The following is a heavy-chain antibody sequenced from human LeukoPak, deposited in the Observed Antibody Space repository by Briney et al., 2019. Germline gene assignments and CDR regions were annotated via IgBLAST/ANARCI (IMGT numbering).Heavy chain of an antibody. V-gene: IGHV3-7*01. Sequence: GGSLRLSCAASGFSFSRYWMSWVRQAPGKGLEWVANINQDGSEKYYVDSVKGRFTISRDNAKKSLYQQMNSLRAEDTAVYYCARDGGPFDYWGQGTLVSVSS. CDR1: GFSFSRYW. J-gene: IGHJ4*02. D-gene: IGHD3-16*01. CDR2: INQDGSEK. CDR3: ARDGGPFDY.